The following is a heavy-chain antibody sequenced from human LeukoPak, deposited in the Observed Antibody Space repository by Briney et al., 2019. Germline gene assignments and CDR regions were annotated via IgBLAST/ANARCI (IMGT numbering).Heavy chain of an antibody. J-gene: IGHJ6*02. CDR2: IYYSGSI. CDR3: ARADYDILTGGYGMDV. CDR1: GGSISSGDYY. V-gene: IGHV4-30-4*01. D-gene: IGHD3-9*01. Sequence: SQTLSLTCTVSGGSISSGDYYWSWIRQPPGKGLEWIGYIYYSGSIYYNPSLKSRVTISVDTSKNQFSLKLSSVTAADTAVYYCARADYDILTGGYGMDVWGQGTTVTVSS.